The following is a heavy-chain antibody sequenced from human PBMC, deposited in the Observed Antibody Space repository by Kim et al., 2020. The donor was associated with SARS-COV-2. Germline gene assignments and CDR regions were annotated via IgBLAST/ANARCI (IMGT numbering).Heavy chain of an antibody. J-gene: IGHJ1*01. V-gene: IGHV3-13*04. CDR1: GFPLYAYD. Sequence: GGSLRLSCAVSGFPLYAYDMHWVRQSAARGLEWVSSIDTAGNTYYPASVKGRFTISRENDQNSVNLHMTSLSAGDAAVYYCARTPGSHCSGESCYRSYIDVWGQGCPVTVSS. CDR3: ARTPGSHCSGESCYRSYIDV. CDR2: IDTAGNT. D-gene: IGHD2-15*01.